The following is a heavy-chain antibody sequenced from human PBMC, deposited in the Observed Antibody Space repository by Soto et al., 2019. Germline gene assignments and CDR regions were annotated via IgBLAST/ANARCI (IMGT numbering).Heavy chain of an antibody. Sequence: GGSLRLSCEGSGFTFGSYSINCFLQAPGKGLEWVSSISVIGDYMFYADSVKGRFTISRDNAKSSLFLQMDSLRAEDTAVYFCARDSKNRQDGMDVWGQGTTVTVSS. V-gene: IGHV3-21*01. D-gene: IGHD4-4*01. J-gene: IGHJ6*02. CDR1: GFTFGSYS. CDR2: ISVIGDYM. CDR3: ARDSKNRQDGMDV.